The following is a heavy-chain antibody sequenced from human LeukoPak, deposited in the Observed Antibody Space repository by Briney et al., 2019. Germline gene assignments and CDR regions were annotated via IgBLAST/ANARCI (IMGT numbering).Heavy chain of an antibody. CDR3: ARGPYCSSASCYRNAFDI. V-gene: IGHV3-20*04. D-gene: IGHD2-2*02. J-gene: IGHJ3*02. CDR1: GFIFDDYG. Sequence: PGGALRLSCAASGFIFDDYGMSWVRQAPGKGLEWVSGINWNGGSTGYADSVKGRFTISRDNAKNSLYLQMNSLRAEDTALYYCARGPYCSSASCYRNAFDIWGQGTLVTVPS. CDR2: INWNGGST.